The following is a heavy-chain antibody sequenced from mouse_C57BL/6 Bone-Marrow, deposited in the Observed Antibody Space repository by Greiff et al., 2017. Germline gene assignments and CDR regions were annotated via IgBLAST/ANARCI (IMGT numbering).Heavy chain of an antibody. CDR2: ISSGGDYI. CDR3: TRGGTDYGNCGFAY. Sequence: EVQLVESGEGLVKPGGSLKLSCAASGFTFSSYAMSWVRQTPEKRLEWVAYISSGGDYIYYADTVKGRFTISRDNARNTLYLQMSSLKSEDTAMYYCTRGGTDYGNCGFAYWGQGTLVTVSA. J-gene: IGHJ3*01. CDR1: GFTFSSYA. D-gene: IGHD2-1*01. V-gene: IGHV5-9-1*02.